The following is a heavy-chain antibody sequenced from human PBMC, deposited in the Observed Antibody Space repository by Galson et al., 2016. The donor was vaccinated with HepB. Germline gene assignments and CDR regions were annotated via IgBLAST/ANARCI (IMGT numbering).Heavy chain of an antibody. CDR1: GFTFKTHG. V-gene: IGHV3-23*01. D-gene: IGHD1-26*01. CDR3: ATDPSQWEDSTSEY. J-gene: IGHJ4*02. Sequence: SLRLSCAASGFTFKTHGLMWVRQAPGKGLEWVSTICGGCDDIHYADSVKDRFIISRDDSKSMLFLQMNRLGVEDTAVYYCATDPSQWEDSTSEYWGPGTVVTVSS. CDR2: ICGGCDDI.